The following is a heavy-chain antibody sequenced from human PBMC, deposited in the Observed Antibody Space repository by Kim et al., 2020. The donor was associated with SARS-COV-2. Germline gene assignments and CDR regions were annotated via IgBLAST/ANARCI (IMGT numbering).Heavy chain of an antibody. Sequence: SYADAVMGQFTISRDNAKNTLYLQMNRLRAEDTAVYYCATIGESGSSPDYWGQGTLVTVSS. CDR3: ATIGESGSSPDY. D-gene: IGHD6-6*01. V-gene: IGHV3-74*01. J-gene: IGHJ4*02.